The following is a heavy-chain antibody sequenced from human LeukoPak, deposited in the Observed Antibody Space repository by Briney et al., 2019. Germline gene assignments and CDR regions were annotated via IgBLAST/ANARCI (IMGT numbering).Heavy chain of an antibody. J-gene: IGHJ4*02. CDR2: ISSSSSYI. CDR3: ARVASGGDSYFDY. V-gene: IGHV3-21*01. Sequence: PGGSLRLSCAAPGFTFSSYSMNWVRQAPGKGLEWVSSISSSSSYIYYADSVKGRFTISRDNAKNSLYLQMNSLRAEDTAVYYCARVASGGDSYFDYWGQGTLVTVSS. D-gene: IGHD6-19*01. CDR1: GFTFSSYS.